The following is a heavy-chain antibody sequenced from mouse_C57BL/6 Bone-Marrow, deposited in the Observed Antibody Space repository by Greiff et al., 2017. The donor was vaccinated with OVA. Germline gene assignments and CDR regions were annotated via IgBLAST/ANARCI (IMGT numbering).Heavy chain of an antibody. V-gene: IGHV5-6*01. J-gene: IGHJ2*01. CDR2: ISSGGSYP. D-gene: IGHD1-1*01. CDR1: GFTFSSYG. Sequence: EVMLVESGGDLVKPGGSLKLSCAASGFTFSSYGMSWVRQTPDKRLEWVATISSGGSYPYYPDSVKGRFTISRDNAKNTLYLQMSSLKSEATAMYYCARSYYGSSLDYWGQGTTLTVSS. CDR3: ARSYYGSSLDY.